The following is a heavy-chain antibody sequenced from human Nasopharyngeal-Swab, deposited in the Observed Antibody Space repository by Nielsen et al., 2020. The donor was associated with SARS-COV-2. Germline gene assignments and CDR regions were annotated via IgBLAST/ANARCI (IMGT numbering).Heavy chain of an antibody. D-gene: IGHD3-10*01. J-gene: IGHJ5*02. CDR3: ARGVRPINMVGGVILSLDP. CDR1: NGSISSYY. Sequence: SETLSPTCSVSNGSISSYYWSWIRQPPGTGLEWIGYIHYTENTNYNPSLKSRVTISVDPSKNQFSLTLNSVTAADTAIYYSARGVRPINMVGGVILSLDPWGQGTLVTVSS. V-gene: IGHV4-59*01. CDR2: IHYTENT.